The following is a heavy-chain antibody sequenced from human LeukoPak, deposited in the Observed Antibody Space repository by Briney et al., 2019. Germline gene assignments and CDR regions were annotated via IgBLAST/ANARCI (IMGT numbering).Heavy chain of an antibody. CDR2: IGTAGDT. Sequence: TGGSLRLSCAASGFTFSSYDMHWVRQPTGKGLEWVSAIGTAGDTYYSHSVKGRFTISRENAKNSLYLNMNSLSAGDTAVYFCARGHMLTGYYNFAWFDPWGQGTLVTVSS. CDR3: ARGHMLTGYYNFAWFDP. V-gene: IGHV3-13*01. D-gene: IGHD3-9*01. CDR1: GFTFSSYD. J-gene: IGHJ5*02.